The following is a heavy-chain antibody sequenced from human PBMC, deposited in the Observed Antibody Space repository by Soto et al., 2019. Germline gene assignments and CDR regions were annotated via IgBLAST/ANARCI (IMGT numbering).Heavy chain of an antibody. D-gene: IGHD3-10*01. V-gene: IGHV1-3*01. CDR3: ATYYGSGSYFPDYYYYGMDV. J-gene: IGHJ6*02. CDR2: INAGNGNT. CDR1: GYTFTSYA. Sequence: ASVKVSCKASGYTFTSYAMHWVRQAAGQRLEWMGWINAGNGNTKYSQKFQGRVTITRDTSASTAYMELSSLRAEDTAVYYCATYYGSGSYFPDYYYYGMDVWGQGTTVTVSS.